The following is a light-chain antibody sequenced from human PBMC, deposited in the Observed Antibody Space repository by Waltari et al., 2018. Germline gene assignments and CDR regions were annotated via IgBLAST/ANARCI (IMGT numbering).Light chain of an antibody. CDR1: SGSLSITCY. CDR3: ALYMGSGIWV. J-gene: IGLJ3*02. Sequence: QTVVTQEPSLSVSPGGTVTLTCALSSGSLSITCYATWYQQTPGQAPRTLVYKANARSSGVPDRFSGSILGNTAALTITGAQADDESDYYCALYMGSGIWVFGGGTRLTVL. V-gene: IGLV8-61*01. CDR2: KAN.